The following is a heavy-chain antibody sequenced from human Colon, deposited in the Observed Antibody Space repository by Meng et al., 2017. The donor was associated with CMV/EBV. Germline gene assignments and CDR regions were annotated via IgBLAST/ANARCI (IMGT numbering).Heavy chain of an antibody. J-gene: IGHJ4*02. V-gene: IGHV3-21*01. CDR3: ARGHDFDY. CDR2: LSSSSSFI. Sequence: GGSLRLSCAASGSTFDTYSMNWVRQAPGKGLEWVSSLSSSSSFIYYADSVKGRFTISRDNAKNSLYLQLDSLRAEDTAVYYCARGHDFDYWGQGTLVTVSS. CDR1: GSTFDTYS.